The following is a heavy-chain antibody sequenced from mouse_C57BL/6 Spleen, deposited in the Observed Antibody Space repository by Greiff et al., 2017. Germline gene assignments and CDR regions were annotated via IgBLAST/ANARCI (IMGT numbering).Heavy chain of an antibody. CDR1: GYTFTSYW. Sequence: VQLQQPGAELVKPGASVKLSCKASGYTFTSYWMQWVKQRPGQGLEWIGEIDPSDSYTNYNQKFKGKATLTVDTSSSTAYMQLSSLTSEDSAVYYCARGYDYFDYWGQGTTLTVSS. V-gene: IGHV1-50*01. CDR3: ARGYDYFDY. CDR2: IDPSDSYT. D-gene: IGHD2-3*01. J-gene: IGHJ2*01.